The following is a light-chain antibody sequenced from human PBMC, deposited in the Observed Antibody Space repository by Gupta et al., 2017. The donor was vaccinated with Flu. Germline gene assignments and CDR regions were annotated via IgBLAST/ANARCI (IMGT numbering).Light chain of an antibody. CDR2: HAA. CDR1: QTVYIN. CDR3: QYYNEWQT. V-gene: IGKV3-15*01. J-gene: IGKJ1*01. Sequence: ETVLTQSPATLSVSPGERATLSCRASQTVYINYKWYQEKPGQAPRLRTYHAATRTNGIPARFSGSGSGTIFTLTSRSRQSEDFALYYWQYYNEWQTFGQGTKLEIK.